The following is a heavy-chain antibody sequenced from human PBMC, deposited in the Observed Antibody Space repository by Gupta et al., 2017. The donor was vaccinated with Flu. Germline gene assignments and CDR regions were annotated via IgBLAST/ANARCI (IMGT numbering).Heavy chain of an antibody. CDR3: VTRAFEYYHYGMDV. V-gene: IGHV5-51*03. Sequence: EAQLVQSGAEVKKPGESLKISCTGSGYSFSNYWIAWVRQMPGKGLEWMGVIYFGDSDMRYSPSFQGQVTISADKSIGTTYLQWNSLKASDTAMYYCVTRAFEYYHYGMDVWGQGTTVTVSS. CDR1: GYSFSNYW. D-gene: IGHD3-3*02. J-gene: IGHJ6*02. CDR2: IYFGDSDM.